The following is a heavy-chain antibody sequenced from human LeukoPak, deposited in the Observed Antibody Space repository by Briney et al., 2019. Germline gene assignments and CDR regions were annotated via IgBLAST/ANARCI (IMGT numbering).Heavy chain of an antibody. J-gene: IGHJ4*02. V-gene: IGHV3-48*03. Sequence: PGGSLRLSCAASGVTFSSYEMNWVRQAPGKGLEWVSYTSSSGSTIYYADSVKGRFTISRDKSRNTLYLQMNSLRAEDTAVYYCYCGSGSNFDYWGQGTLVTVSS. D-gene: IGHD3-10*01. CDR2: TSSSGSTI. CDR1: GVTFSSYE. CDR3: YCGSGSNFDY.